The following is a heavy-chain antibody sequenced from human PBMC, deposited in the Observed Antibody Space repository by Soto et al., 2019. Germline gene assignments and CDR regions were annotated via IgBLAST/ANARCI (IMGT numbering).Heavy chain of an antibody. D-gene: IGHD1-26*01. CDR2: ISYDGSNK. J-gene: IGHJ4*02. V-gene: IGHV3-30-3*01. Sequence: QVQLVESGGGVVQPGRSLRLSCAASGFTFSSYAMHWVRQAPGKGLEWVAVISYDGSNKYYADSVKGRFTISRDNSKNTLYLQMYSLRAEDTAVYYCARGLIVGAGAYYFDYWGQGTLVTVSS. CDR3: ARGLIVGAGAYYFDY. CDR1: GFTFSSYA.